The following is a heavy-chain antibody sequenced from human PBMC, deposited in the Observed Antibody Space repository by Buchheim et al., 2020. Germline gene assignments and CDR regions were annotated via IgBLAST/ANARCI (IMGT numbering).Heavy chain of an antibody. J-gene: IGHJ6*02. D-gene: IGHD2-2*01. Sequence: EVQLVESGGGLVKPGGSLRLSCAASGFTFSSYSMNWVRQAPGKGLEWVSSIRSSSYIYYADPVKGRFTFSRDNAKNSLYLQMNRLRAEDTAVYYCARYACSSTSCSDYYYYGMDVWGQGTT. CDR2: IRSSSYI. CDR3: ARYACSSTSCSDYYYYGMDV. V-gene: IGHV3-21*01. CDR1: GFTFSSYS.